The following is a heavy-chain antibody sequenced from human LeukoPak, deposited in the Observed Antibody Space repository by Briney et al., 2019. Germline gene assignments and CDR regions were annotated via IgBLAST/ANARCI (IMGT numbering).Heavy chain of an antibody. CDR3: ARDRDHSNNWYIFLDY. CDR1: GFTFNYFS. CDR2: ISSSSNTT. Sequence: PGGSLRLSCAASGFTFNYFSVNWVRQAPGKGLEWVSYISSSSNTTYYADSVKGRFTISRDNARNSLYLQMNSLRDEDTAVYYCARDRDHSNNWYIFLDYWGQGTLVTVSS. D-gene: IGHD6-13*01. V-gene: IGHV3-48*02. J-gene: IGHJ4*02.